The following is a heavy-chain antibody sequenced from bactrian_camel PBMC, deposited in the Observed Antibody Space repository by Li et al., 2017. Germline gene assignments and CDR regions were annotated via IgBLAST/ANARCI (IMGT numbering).Heavy chain of an antibody. J-gene: IGHJ4*01. Sequence: HVQLVESGGGSVQAGGSLTLSCTISGAKHNNYCMAWFRQAPGKGPEWVSAINTDGGTTVYRDSVKGRFTLSHDRSKNTMYLQMDDLKTEDTGVYYCAALNSTYGGRFGWCKDFRGQGTQVTVS. D-gene: IGHD6*01. V-gene: IGHV3S1*01. CDR1: GAKHNNYC. CDR3: AALNSTYGGRFGWCKDF. CDR2: INTDGGTT.